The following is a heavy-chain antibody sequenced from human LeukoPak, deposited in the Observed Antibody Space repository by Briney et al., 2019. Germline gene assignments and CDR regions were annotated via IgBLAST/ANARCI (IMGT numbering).Heavy chain of an antibody. CDR3: ARSPGYYDILTGYYANYFDY. CDR2: IYYSGST. J-gene: IGHJ4*02. CDR1: GGSISSGGYY. D-gene: IGHD3-9*01. Sequence: SETLSLTCTVSGGSISSGGYYWSWLRQHPGKGLEWIGYIYYSGSTYYNPSLKSRVTISVDTSKNQFSLQLSSVTAAVTAVYYCARSPGYYDILTGYYANYFDYWGRGTLVTVSS. V-gene: IGHV4-31*03.